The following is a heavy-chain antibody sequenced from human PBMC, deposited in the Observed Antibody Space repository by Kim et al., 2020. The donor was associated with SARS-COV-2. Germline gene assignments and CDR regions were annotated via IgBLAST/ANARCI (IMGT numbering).Heavy chain of an antibody. J-gene: IGHJ4*02. D-gene: IGHD3-9*01. CDR3: ARAGSRYFDWLLRGYYYFDY. V-gene: IGHV4-34*01. Sequence: SETLSLTCAVYGGSFSGYYWSWIRQPPGKGLEWIGEINHSGSTNYNPSLKSRVTISVDTSKNQFSLKLSSVTAADTAVYYCARAGSRYFDWLLRGYYYFDYWGQGTLVTVSS. CDR2: INHSGST. CDR1: GGSFSGYY.